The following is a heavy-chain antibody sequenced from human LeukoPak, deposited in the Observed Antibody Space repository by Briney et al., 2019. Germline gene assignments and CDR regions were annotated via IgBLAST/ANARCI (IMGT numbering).Heavy chain of an antibody. J-gene: IGHJ4*02. CDR1: GFTFDDYA. CDR2: ISWNSGSI. CDR3: AKLLDGGNFDFDY. V-gene: IGHV3-9*01. Sequence: GRSLRLSCAASGFTFDDYAMHWVRQAPGKGLEWVSGISWNSGSIGYADSVKGRFTISRDNAKNSLYLQMNRLRAEDTALYYCAKLLDGGNFDFDYWGQGTLVTVSS. D-gene: IGHD4-23*01.